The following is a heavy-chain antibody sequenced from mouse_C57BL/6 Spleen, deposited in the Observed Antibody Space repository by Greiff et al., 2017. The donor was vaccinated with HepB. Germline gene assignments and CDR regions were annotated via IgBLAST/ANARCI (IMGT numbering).Heavy chain of an antibody. D-gene: IGHD2-5*01. CDR2: ISSGGSYT. V-gene: IGHV5-6*01. J-gene: IGHJ3*01. CDR3: ARQYSNYPAWFAY. CDR1: GFTFSSYG. Sequence: EVNVVESGGDLVKPGGSLKLSCAASGFTFSSYGMSWVRQTPDKRLEWVATISSGGSYTYYPDSVKGRFTISRDNAKNTLYLQMSSLKSEDTAMYYCARQYSNYPAWFAYWGQGTLVTVSA.